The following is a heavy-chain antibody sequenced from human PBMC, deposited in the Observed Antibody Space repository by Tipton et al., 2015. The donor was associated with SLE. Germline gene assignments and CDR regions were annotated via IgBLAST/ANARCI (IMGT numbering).Heavy chain of an antibody. D-gene: IGHD3-16*01. CDR1: GDSISSRHW. CDR3: ATASHERIMTL. CDR2: IFHGGNS. J-gene: IGHJ1*01. Sequence: GLVKPSGTLSLTCAVSGDSISSRHWWSWVRQSPGKGLEWIGEIFHGGNSNYNPSLKSRVTISVDKSKNQFSLILRSVTAADTAVYYCATASHERIMTLWGQGTLVTVSS. V-gene: IGHV4-4*02.